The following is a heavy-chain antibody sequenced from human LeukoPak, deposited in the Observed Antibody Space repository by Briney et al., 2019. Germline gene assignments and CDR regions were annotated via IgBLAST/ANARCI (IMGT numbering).Heavy chain of an antibody. J-gene: IGHJ5*02. CDR2: ISVCGGSE. D-gene: IGHD3-22*01. Sequence: GGSLRLSCVVPRLTFNSNAMYWVREAPGKGLERGSGISVCGGSEYYADSVKGRFSVSRDNSKHTVYLQMNSLRAEDTAVYFCASHARDYDSSGYFDPWGQGALVTVSS. V-gene: IGHV3-23*01. CDR1: RLTFNSNA. CDR3: ASHARDYDSSGYFDP.